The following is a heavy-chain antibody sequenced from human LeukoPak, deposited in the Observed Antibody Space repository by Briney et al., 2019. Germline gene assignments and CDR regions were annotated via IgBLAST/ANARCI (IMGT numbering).Heavy chain of an antibody. D-gene: IGHD3-10*01. CDR1: GGSFSGYY. Sequence: SETLSLTCAVYGGSFSGYYWSWIRQPPGKGLEWIGEINHSGSTNYNPSLKSRVTISVDTSKNQFSLKLSSVTAADTAVYYCARPQRYYYGSAFDYWGQGTLVTVSS. CDR2: INHSGST. CDR3: ARPQRYYYGSAFDY. V-gene: IGHV4-34*01. J-gene: IGHJ4*02.